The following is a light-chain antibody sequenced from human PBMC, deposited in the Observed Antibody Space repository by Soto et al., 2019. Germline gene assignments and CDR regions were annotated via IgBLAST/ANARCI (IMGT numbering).Light chain of an antibody. CDR2: DAS. CDR1: QSISSW. J-gene: IGKJ1*01. CDR3: QQYNSYSWT. V-gene: IGKV1-5*01. Sequence: DIQLTQSPSFLSASVGDRVTITCRASQSISSWLAWYQQKPGKAPKVLIYDASSLETGVPSRFSGSASGTDFTLTISSLQPDDFATYYCQQYNSYSWTFGQGTKVDIK.